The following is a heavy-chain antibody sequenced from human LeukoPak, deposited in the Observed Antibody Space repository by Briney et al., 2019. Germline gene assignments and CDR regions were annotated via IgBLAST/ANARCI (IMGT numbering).Heavy chain of an antibody. J-gene: IGHJ6*03. CDR2: ISSDGRNT. Sequence: GGSLRLSCAASGFTFRTYGMHWVRQAPGKGLVWVSRISSDGRNTIYPDAVKGRFTISRDNTTNILYLQMNSLRGDDTAVYYCARERDLRGAYCMDVWGKGTTVTVSS. D-gene: IGHD5/OR15-5a*01. V-gene: IGHV3-74*01. CDR1: GFTFRTYG. CDR3: ARERDLRGAYCMDV.